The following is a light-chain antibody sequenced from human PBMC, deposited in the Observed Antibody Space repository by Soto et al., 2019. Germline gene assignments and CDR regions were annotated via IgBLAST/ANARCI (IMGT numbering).Light chain of an antibody. V-gene: IGLV1-44*01. CDR2: SNN. Sequence: QSVLTQPPSASGTPGQRVTISCSGSSSNIGSKTVNWYQQLPGTAPKLLIYSNNQRPSWVPDRFSGSKSGTSASLAISGLQSEDEAEYDCAAWDDSLNGYVVFGGGTKLTVL. CDR3: AAWDDSLNGYVV. J-gene: IGLJ2*01. CDR1: SSNIGSKT.